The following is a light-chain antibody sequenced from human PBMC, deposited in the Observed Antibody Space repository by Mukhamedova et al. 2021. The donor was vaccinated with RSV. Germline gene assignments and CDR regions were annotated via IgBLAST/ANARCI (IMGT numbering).Light chain of an antibody. V-gene: IGKV1-33*01. CDR3: QQYDNLPSLT. Sequence: WYQRRVHGKASKLLIYDASNLETGVPSRFSGSGSGADFTFTISSLQPEDIATYYCQQYDNLPSLTFGGGTKVEIK. CDR2: DAS. J-gene: IGKJ4*01.